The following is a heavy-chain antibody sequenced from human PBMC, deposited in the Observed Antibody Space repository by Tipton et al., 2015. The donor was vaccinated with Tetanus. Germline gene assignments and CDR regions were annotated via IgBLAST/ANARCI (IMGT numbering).Heavy chain of an antibody. CDR3: ARGLRRLFCTSASCHPNWCDP. CDR2: IKQDGSET. Sequence: SLRLSCAASGFTLTTYSINWFRQAPGKGLEWVANIKQDGSETSYVDSVKGRFTVSRDNAKNSLSLQMNSLRAEDTAVYYCARGLRRLFCTSASCHPNWCDPWGQGTLVTVSS. J-gene: IGHJ5*02. V-gene: IGHV3-7*01. D-gene: IGHD2-2*01. CDR1: GFTLTTYS.